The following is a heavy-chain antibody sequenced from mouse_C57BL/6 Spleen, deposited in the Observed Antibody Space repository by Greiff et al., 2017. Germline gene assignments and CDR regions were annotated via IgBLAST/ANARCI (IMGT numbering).Heavy chain of an antibody. Sequence: QVQLQQSGAELMKPGASVKLSCKATGYTFTGYWIEWVKQRPGHGLEWIGEILPGSGSTNYNEKFKGKATFTADTSSNTAYMQLSSLTTEDSAIYYCARREIYYDYDGRAFDYWGQGTTLTVSS. J-gene: IGHJ2*01. CDR3: ARREIYYDYDGRAFDY. D-gene: IGHD2-4*01. V-gene: IGHV1-9*01. CDR2: ILPGSGST. CDR1: GYTFTGYW.